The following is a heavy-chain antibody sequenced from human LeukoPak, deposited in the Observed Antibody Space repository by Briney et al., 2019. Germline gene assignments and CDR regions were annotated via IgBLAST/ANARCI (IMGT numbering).Heavy chain of an antibody. V-gene: IGHV3-33*06. CDR2: IWYDGSNK. CDR3: AKSGTPPYYFDY. J-gene: IGHJ4*02. D-gene: IGHD1-1*01. Sequence: PGGSLRLSCAASGFTFSSYGMHWVRQAPGKGLEWVAVIWYDGSNKYYADSVKGRFTISRDNSKNTLYLQMNSLRAEDTAVYYCAKSGTPPYYFDYWGQGTLVTVSS. CDR1: GFTFSSYG.